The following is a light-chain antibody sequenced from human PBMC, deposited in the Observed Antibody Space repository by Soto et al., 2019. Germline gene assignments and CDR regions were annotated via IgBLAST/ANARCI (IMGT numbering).Light chain of an antibody. V-gene: IGLV1-40*01. J-gene: IGLJ1*01. CDR3: QSYDNSLSNYV. Sequence: QSVLTQPPSVSGAPGQRVTISCTGSSSNVGAGYDVHWYQQLPGTAPKLLIYGNYNRPSGVPDRFSGSKSGTSASLAITGLHAEDEVDYYCQSYDNSLSNYVFASGTKLTVL. CDR1: SSNVGAGYD. CDR2: GNY.